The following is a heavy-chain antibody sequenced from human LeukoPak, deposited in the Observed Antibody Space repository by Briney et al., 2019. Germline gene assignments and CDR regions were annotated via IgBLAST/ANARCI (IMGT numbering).Heavy chain of an antibody. CDR2: IYHSGST. CDR1: GGSISSGGYS. V-gene: IGHV4-30-2*01. J-gene: IGHJ5*02. CDR3: ARGGTIFGNWFDP. Sequence: PSQTLSLTCAVSGGSISSGGYSWSWIRQPPGKGLEWIGYIYHSGSTYYNPSLKSRVTISVDRSKNQFSLKLSSVTAADTAVYYCARGGTIFGNWFDPWGQGTLVSVSS. D-gene: IGHD3-3*01.